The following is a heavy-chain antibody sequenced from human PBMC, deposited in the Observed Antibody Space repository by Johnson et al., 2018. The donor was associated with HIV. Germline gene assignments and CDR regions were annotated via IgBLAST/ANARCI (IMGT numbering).Heavy chain of an antibody. CDR1: GFTFNSYA. V-gene: IGHV3-30*04. Sequence: SGFTFNSYAMHWVRQAPGKGLEWVAVISFDGSNKYNADSVKGRFIISRDNSQNTLSLQMHSLRAEDTAVYYCAKDLIPTMIVVVISRSAFDIWGQGTMVTVSS. CDR2: ISFDGSNK. D-gene: IGHD3-22*01. CDR3: AKDLIPTMIVVVISRSAFDI. J-gene: IGHJ3*02.